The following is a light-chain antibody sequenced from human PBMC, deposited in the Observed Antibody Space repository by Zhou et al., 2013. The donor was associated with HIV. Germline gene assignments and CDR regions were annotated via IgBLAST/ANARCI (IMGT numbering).Light chain of an antibody. V-gene: IGKV3-11*01. CDR1: QSVSSY. Sequence: EIVLTQSPGTLSLSPGERATLSCRASQSVSSYLAWYQQKPGQAPRLLIYDASNRATGIPARFSGSGSGTDFTLTISSLEPEDFAVYSCQQRSNWPLTFGPGTKV. CDR3: QQRSNWPLT. CDR2: DAS. J-gene: IGKJ3*01.